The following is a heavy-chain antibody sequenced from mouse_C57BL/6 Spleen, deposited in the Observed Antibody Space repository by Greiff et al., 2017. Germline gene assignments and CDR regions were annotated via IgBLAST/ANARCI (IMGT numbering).Heavy chain of an antibody. J-gene: IGHJ1*03. V-gene: IGHV1-55*01. D-gene: IGHD1-1*01. CDR2: IYPGSGST. CDR1: GYTFTSYW. CDR3: ARWYYGSKWYFDV. Sequence: VQLQQPGAELVKPGASVKMSCKASGYTFTSYWITWVKQRPGQGLEWIGDIYPGSGSTNYNEKFKSKATLTVDTSSSTAYMQLSSLTSEDSAVYYCARWYYGSKWYFDVWGTGTTVTVSS.